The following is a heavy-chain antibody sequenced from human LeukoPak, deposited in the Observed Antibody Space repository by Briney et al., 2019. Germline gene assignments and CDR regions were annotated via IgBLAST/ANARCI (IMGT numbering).Heavy chain of an antibody. V-gene: IGHV1-46*01. Sequence: ASVKVSCKASGYTFTSYYMHWVRQAPGQGLEWMGIINPSGGSTSYAQKFQGRVTMTRDTSTSTVYMELSSLRSEDTAVYYCARGSNVRYYDILTGHRYYYYYGMDVWGQGTTVTVSS. D-gene: IGHD3-9*01. J-gene: IGHJ6*02. CDR2: INPSGGST. CDR1: GYTFTSYY. CDR3: ARGSNVRYYDILTGHRYYYYYGMDV.